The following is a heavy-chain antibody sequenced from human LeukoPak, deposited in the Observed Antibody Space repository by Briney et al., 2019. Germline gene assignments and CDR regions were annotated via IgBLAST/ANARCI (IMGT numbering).Heavy chain of an antibody. D-gene: IGHD6-13*01. V-gene: IGHV1-8*01. Sequence: WASLKVSCKASGYTFTSYDINWVRQATGQGLEWMGWMNPNSGNTGYAQKFQGRVTMTRNTSISTAYMELSSLRSEDTAVYYCASQSGYSSSWTLSTYYYGMDVWGQGTTVTVSS. CDR3: ASQSGYSSSWTLSTYYYGMDV. J-gene: IGHJ6*02. CDR2: MNPNSGNT. CDR1: GYTFTSYD.